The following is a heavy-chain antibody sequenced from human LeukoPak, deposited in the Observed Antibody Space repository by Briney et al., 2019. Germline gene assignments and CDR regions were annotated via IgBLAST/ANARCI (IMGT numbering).Heavy chain of an antibody. CDR2: INHSGST. Sequence: GSLRLSCAASGFTFSSYWMSWVRQAPGKGREWIGEINHSGSTNYNPPLTSRVTISVDPSTNQLSLKLSSVPAADTAVYYCARTTTGDAFDIWGQGTMVTVSS. V-gene: IGHV4-34*08. D-gene: IGHD1-1*01. CDR3: ARTTTGDAFDI. CDR1: GFTFSSYW. J-gene: IGHJ3*02.